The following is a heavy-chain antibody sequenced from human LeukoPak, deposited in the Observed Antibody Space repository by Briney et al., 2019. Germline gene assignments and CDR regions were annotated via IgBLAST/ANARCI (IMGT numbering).Heavy chain of an antibody. CDR2: INPSGGST. CDR1: GYTFTGYY. V-gene: IGHV1-46*01. Sequence: ASVKVSCKASGYTFTGYYMHWVRQAPGQGLEWMGIINPSGGSTSYAQKFQGRVTVTRDTSMSTVYMELSSLRSEDTAVYYCARGYDFWSGYYSEGYYFDYWGQGTLVTVSS. J-gene: IGHJ4*02. D-gene: IGHD3-3*01. CDR3: ARGYDFWSGYYSEGYYFDY.